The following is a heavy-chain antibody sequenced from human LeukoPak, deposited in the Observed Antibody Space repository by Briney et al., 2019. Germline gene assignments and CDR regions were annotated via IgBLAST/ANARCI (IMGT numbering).Heavy chain of an antibody. CDR1: GFTFSSYS. J-gene: IGHJ4*02. V-gene: IGHV3-21*01. CDR3: ARGLVPADYYFDY. D-gene: IGHD2-2*01. CDR2: ISSSSSYI. Sequence: NTGGSLRLSCAASGFTFSSYSMNWVRQAPGKGLEWVSSISSSSSYIYYADSVKGRFTISRDNAKNSLYLQMNSLRAEDTAVYYCARGLVPADYYFDYWGQGTLVTVSS.